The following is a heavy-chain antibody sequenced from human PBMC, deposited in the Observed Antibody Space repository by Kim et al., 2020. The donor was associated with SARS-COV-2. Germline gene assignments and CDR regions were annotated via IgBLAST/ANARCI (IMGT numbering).Heavy chain of an antibody. CDR3: ASIAVAGTYYYYYGMDV. CDR2: ISSSGSTI. J-gene: IGHJ6*02. D-gene: IGHD6-19*01. CDR1: GFTFSDYY. Sequence: GGSLRLSCAASGFTFSDYYMSWIRQAPGKGLEWVSYISSSGSTIYYADSVKGRFTISRDNAKNSLYLQMNSLRAEDTAVYYCASIAVAGTYYYYYGMDVWGQGTTVTVSS. V-gene: IGHV3-11*01.